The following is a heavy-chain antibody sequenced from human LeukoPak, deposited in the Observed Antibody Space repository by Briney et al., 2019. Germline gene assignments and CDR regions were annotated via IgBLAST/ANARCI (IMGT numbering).Heavy chain of an antibody. CDR3: ARDRLLYYYDSGPTGHSQH. CDR1: GFTFSSYS. J-gene: IGHJ1*01. Sequence: GGSLRLSCAASGFTFSSYSMNWVRQAPGKGLEWVSSISSSSSYIYYADSVKGRFTISRDNAKNSLYLQMSSLRADDTAVYYCARDRLLYYYDSGPTGHSQHWGQGTLVTV. CDR2: ISSSSSYI. D-gene: IGHD3-22*01. V-gene: IGHV3-21*01.